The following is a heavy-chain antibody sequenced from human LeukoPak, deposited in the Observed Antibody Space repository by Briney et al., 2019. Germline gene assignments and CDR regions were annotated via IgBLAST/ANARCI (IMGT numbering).Heavy chain of an antibody. D-gene: IGHD6-13*01. CDR2: IYSSGST. Sequence: PSETLSLTCTVSGGSISSGSYHWSWIRQPAGKALEWIGRIYSSGSTNYDPSLKSRVTISLDMSKNQFSLKLSSVTAADTAVYYCARHSSSWSPNPDYWGQGTLVTVSS. CDR3: ARHSSSWSPNPDY. V-gene: IGHV4-61*02. CDR1: GGSISSGSYH. J-gene: IGHJ4*02.